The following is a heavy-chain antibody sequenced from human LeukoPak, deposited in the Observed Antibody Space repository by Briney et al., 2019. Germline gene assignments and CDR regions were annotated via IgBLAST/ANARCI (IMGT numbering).Heavy chain of an antibody. V-gene: IGHV4-59*11. CDR3: ARFNSGCSEASCYVHY. J-gene: IGHJ4*02. CDR2: IYSSGTT. D-gene: IGHD2-2*01. Sequence: SETLSLTCTVSGGSMNDQYWTWIRQPPEKGLELIGHIYSSGTTAYTPSLKSRVTMSIDTSRNQFSLNVFSVTAADSAVYYCARFNSGCSEASCYVHYWGQGILVIVSS. CDR1: GGSMNDQY.